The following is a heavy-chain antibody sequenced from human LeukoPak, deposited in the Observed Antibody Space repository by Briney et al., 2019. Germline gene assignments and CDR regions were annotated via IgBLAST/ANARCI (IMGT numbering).Heavy chain of an antibody. CDR2: ISAYNGNT. Sequence: ASVKVSCKASGYTFTSYGISWVRQAPGQGLEWMGWISAYNGNTNYAQKLQGRVTMTTDTSTSTAHMELRSLRSDDTAVYYCARDRYYYDSSGYPGYWGQGTLVTVSS. CDR3: ARDRYYYDSSGYPGY. D-gene: IGHD3-22*01. CDR1: GYTFTSYG. V-gene: IGHV1-18*01. J-gene: IGHJ4*02.